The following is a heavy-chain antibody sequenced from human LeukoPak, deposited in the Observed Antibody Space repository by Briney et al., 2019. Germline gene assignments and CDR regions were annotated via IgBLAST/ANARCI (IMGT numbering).Heavy chain of an antibody. Sequence: GGSLRLSCAASGFTFSSYSMNWVRQAPGKGLEWVSYISRSSSTISYEDSVKGRFTISRDNAKNSLYLQMNSLRDEDTAVYYCARDSASGSYRHAFDIWGQGTMVTVSS. V-gene: IGHV3-48*02. J-gene: IGHJ3*02. CDR2: ISRSSSTI. CDR1: GFTFSSYS. D-gene: IGHD1-26*01. CDR3: ARDSASGSYRHAFDI.